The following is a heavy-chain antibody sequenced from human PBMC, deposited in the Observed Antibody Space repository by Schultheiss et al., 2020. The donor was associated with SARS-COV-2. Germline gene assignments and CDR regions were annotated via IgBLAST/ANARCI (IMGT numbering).Heavy chain of an antibody. CDR2: ISSSSSYT. V-gene: IGHV3-11*06. CDR1: GFTFSDYY. J-gene: IGHJ6*02. D-gene: IGHD3-3*01. CDR3: ARGRGYYDFWSGYYTSYYYGMDV. Sequence: GESLKISCAASGFTFSDYYMSWIRQAPGKGLEWVSYISSSSSYTNYADSVKGRFTISRDNAKNSLYLQMNSLRAEDTAVYYCARGRGYYDFWSGYYTSYYYGMDVWGQGTTVTVSS.